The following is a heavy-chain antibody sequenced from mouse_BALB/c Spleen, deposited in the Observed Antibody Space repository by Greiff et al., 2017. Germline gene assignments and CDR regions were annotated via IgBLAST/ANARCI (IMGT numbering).Heavy chain of an antibody. CDR1: GYSFTGYY. CDR3: ARDDDYYAMDY. V-gene: IGHV1-34*02. Sequence: EVQLQQSGPELVKPGASVKISCKASGYSFTGYYMHWVKQSPVKSLEWIGRINPYNGATSYNQNFKDKASLTVDTSSSTAYMELHSLTAEDSAVYTRARDDDYYAMDYWGQGTSVTVSS. D-gene: IGHD2-3*01. J-gene: IGHJ4*01. CDR2: INPYNGAT.